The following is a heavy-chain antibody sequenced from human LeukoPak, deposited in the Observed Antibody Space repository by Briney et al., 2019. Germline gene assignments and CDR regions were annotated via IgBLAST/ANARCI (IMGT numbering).Heavy chain of an antibody. V-gene: IGHV4-39*07. CDR1: GGSISSSSYY. J-gene: IGHJ4*02. CDR2: INHSGST. Sequence: SETLSLTCTVSGGSISSSSYYWGWIRQPPGKGLEWIGEINHSGSTNYNPSLKSRVTISVDTSKNQFSLKLSSVTAADTAVYYCARFQDIVVVPAAVQAAAFDYWGQGTLVTVSS. D-gene: IGHD2-2*02. CDR3: ARFQDIVVVPAAVQAAAFDY.